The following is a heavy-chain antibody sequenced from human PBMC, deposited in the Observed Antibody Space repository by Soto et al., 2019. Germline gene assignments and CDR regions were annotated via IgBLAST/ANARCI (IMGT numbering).Heavy chain of an antibody. J-gene: IGHJ4*02. V-gene: IGHV3-33*01. CDR3: ARGRIVTTAIDDY. CDR1: GFTFSNYG. Sequence: QVQLVESGGGVVQPGSSLRLSCAASGFTFSNYGMHWVRQAPGKGLEWVAVIWYDGSEKFYADSVKGRFTISRDNSKNTLQLQMNSLRAEDTAVYYCARGRIVTTAIDDYWGQGALVTVSS. D-gene: IGHD5-12*01. CDR2: IWYDGSEK.